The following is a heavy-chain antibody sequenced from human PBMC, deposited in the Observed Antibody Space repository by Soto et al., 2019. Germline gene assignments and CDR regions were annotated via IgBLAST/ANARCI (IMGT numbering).Heavy chain of an antibody. D-gene: IGHD3-10*01. V-gene: IGHV4-39*01. CDR3: ARGRGSGSYHYYYYGMDV. CDR1: GGSISSISSY. J-gene: IGHJ6*02. Sequence: SETLSLTCTVSGGSISSISSYWGWIRQPPGKGLEWIGNVYYSGSTYSNPSLKSRLTISADTSKNQFSLKLSSVTAADTAVYYCARGRGSGSYHYYYYGMDVWGQGTTVTVSS. CDR2: VYYSGST.